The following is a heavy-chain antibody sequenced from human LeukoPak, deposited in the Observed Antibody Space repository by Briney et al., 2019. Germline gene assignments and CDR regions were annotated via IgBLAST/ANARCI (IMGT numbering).Heavy chain of an antibody. J-gene: IGHJ5*02. CDR2: IKQDGSEK. CDR1: GFPFSRYW. V-gene: IGHV3-7*05. CDR3: ARGWELDP. D-gene: IGHD1-26*01. Sequence: PGGSLRLSCAASGFPFSRYWLSWVRQAPGKGLEWVANIKQDGSEKYYVDSVKGRFTISRDNAKNSLYLQMNSLRVEDTAVYYCARGWELDPWGQGILVTVSS.